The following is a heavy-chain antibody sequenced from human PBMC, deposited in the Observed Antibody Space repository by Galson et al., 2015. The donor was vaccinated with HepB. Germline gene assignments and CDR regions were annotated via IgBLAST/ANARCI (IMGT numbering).Heavy chain of an antibody. CDR1: GFSISGYS. D-gene: IGHD5-24*01. CDR3: ARERVMGWLQKSLGNLDP. J-gene: IGHJ5*02. V-gene: IGHV3-48*04. CDR2: ISGHRNTI. Sequence: SLRLSCAASGFSISGYSMNWVRQAPGKGLEWLSYISGHRNTIYYTDAVKGRFTISRDNAKNSLFLQMNSLSVEDTAVYYCARERVMGWLQKSLGNLDPWGQGTLVTVSS.